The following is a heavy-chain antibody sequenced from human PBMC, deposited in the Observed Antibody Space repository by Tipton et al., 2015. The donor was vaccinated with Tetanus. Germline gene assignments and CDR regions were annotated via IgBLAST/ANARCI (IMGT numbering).Heavy chain of an antibody. CDR3: ARHYSLTPNLRVAANAFDI. CDR2: IDPSDSYT. J-gene: IGHJ3*02. Sequence: QLVQSGAEVKKPGESLRISCKGSGYSFTSYWISWVRQMPGKGLEWMGRIDPSDSYTNYSPSFQGHVTISADKSISTAYLQWSSLKASDTAMYYCARHYSLTPNLRVAANAFDIWGQGTMVTVSS. D-gene: IGHD3-3*01. CDR1: GYSFTSYW. V-gene: IGHV5-10-1*01.